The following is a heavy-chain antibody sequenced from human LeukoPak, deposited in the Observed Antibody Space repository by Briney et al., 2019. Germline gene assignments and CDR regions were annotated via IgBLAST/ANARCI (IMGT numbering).Heavy chain of an antibody. CDR1: GYTFTSYG. CDR3: ARGTERGITIFGVVITPPYYFDY. D-gene: IGHD3-3*01. CDR2: ISAYNGNT. J-gene: IGHJ4*02. V-gene: IGHV1-18*01. Sequence: ASVKVSCKASGYTFTSYGISWVRQAPGQGLEWMGWISAYNGNTNYAQKLQGRVTMTTDTSTSTAYMELRSLRSDDTAVYYCARGTERGITIFGVVITPPYYFDYWGQGTLVTVSS.